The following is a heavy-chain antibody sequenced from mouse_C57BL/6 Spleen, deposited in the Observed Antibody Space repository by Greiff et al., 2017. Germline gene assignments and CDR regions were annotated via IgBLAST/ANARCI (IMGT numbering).Heavy chain of an antibody. V-gene: IGHV1-55*01. D-gene: IGHD1-1*02. CDR2: IYPGSGST. J-gene: IGHJ2*01. CDR3: ARRGTMGLRLYYFDY. Sequence: QVQLQQSGAELVRPGASVKLSCKASGYTFTSYWITWVKQRPGQGLEWIGDIYPGSGSTKYNEKFKSKATLTVATSSSTAYMQLSSLTSADSAVSYFARRGTMGLRLYYFDYWGQGTTLTVSS. CDR1: GYTFTSYW.